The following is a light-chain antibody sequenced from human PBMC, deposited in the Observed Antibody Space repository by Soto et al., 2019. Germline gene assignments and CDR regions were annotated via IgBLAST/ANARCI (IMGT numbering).Light chain of an antibody. Sequence: QSVLTQPPSGSGFPGQSVTISCTGTSSDVGGYNSVSWYQQHPGKAPKLMIYDVSKRPSGVPDRFSGSKSGNTASLTVSGLQAEDEADYYCSSYAGTHIVFGTGTKVTVL. CDR2: DVS. J-gene: IGLJ1*01. V-gene: IGLV2-8*01. CDR1: SSDVGGYNS. CDR3: SSYAGTHIV.